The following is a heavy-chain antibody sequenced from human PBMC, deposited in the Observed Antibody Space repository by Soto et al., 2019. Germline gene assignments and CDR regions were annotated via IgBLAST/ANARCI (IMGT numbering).Heavy chain of an antibody. CDR2: IYSGGST. J-gene: IGHJ4*02. D-gene: IGHD3-16*01. Sequence: EVQLVESGGGLVQPGGSLRLSCAASGFTVSSNYMSWVRQAPGKGLEWVSVIYSGGSTYYADSVKGRFTISRHNSKNTLYLQINSLRAEDTAVYYCARVSPRWGAMVDYWGQGTLVTVSS. CDR1: GFTVSSNY. V-gene: IGHV3-53*04. CDR3: ARVSPRWGAMVDY.